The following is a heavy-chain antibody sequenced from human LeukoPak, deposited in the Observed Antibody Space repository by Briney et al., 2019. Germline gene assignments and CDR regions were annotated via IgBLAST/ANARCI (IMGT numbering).Heavy chain of an antibody. CDR3: AKEAPFAMVRGVTGNY. V-gene: IGHV3-23*01. D-gene: IGHD3-10*01. Sequence: PGGSLRLSCAASGFTFSNYAMSWVRQAPGKGLEWVSAISGSGGSTYYADSVKGRFTISRDNSKNTLYLQMNSLRAEDTAVYYCAKEAPFAMVRGVTGNYWGQGTLLTVSS. J-gene: IGHJ4*02. CDR2: ISGSGGST. CDR1: GFTFSNYA.